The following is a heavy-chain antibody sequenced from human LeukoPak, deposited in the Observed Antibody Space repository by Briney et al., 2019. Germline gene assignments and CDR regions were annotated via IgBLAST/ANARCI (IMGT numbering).Heavy chain of an antibody. J-gene: IGHJ5*01. CDR1: GFTFSSYA. D-gene: IGHD4-17*01. Sequence: GGSLRLSCVASGFTFSSYAMHWVRQAPGMGLEWVAVISYDGSNKYYADSVKGRFTISRDNPKNTLYLQMNSLRAEDTAVYYCARLFTLSLRGWFDSWGQGTLVTVSS. CDR2: ISYDGSNK. CDR3: ARLFTLSLRGWFDS. V-gene: IGHV3-30*04.